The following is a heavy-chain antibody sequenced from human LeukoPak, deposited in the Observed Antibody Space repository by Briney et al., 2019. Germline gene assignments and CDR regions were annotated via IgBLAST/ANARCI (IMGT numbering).Heavy chain of an antibody. CDR1: GGSISSYY. D-gene: IGHD2-2*01. CDR3: ARRAYCSSTSCYRFWFDP. V-gene: IGHV4-59*12. J-gene: IGHJ5*02. CDR2: IYYSGST. Sequence: SETLSLTCTVSGGSISSYYWSWIRQPPGKGLEWIGYIYYSGSTNYNPSLKSRVTISVDTSKNQFSLKLSSVTAADTAVYYCARRAYCSSTSCYRFWFDPWGQGTLVTVSS.